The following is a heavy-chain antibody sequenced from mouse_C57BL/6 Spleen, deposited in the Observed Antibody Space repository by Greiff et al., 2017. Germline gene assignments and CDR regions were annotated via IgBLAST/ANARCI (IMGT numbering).Heavy chain of an antibody. V-gene: IGHV1-50*01. CDR1: GYTFTSYW. D-gene: IGHD4-1*02. CDR3: ARERANWDYFDY. Sequence: VQLQQPGAELVKPGASVKLSCKASGYTFTSYWMQWVKQRPGQGLEWIGEIDPSDSYTNYNQKFKGKATLTVDTSSSTAYMQLSSLTSEDSAVYYCARERANWDYFDYWGQGTTRTVSS. CDR2: IDPSDSYT. J-gene: IGHJ2*01.